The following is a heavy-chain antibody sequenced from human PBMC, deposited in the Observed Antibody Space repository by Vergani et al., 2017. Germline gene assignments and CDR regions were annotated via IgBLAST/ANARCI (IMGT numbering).Heavy chain of an antibody. V-gene: IGHV4-4*02. CDR3: ASYDFWSGYAAWFQH. Sequence: QVQLQESGPGLVKPSGTLSLTCAVSGGSISSSNWWSGLRQPPGKGLEWIGENYHSGSPNYNPSLKSLVTISVDKCKNQFSLKLSSVTAADTAVYYCASYDFWSGYAAWFQHGGQGTLVTVSS. CDR1: GGSISSSNW. D-gene: IGHD3-3*01. J-gene: IGHJ1*01. CDR2: NYHSGSP.